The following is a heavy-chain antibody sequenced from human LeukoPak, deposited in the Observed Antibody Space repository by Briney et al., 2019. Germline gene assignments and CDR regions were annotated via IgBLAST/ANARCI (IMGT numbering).Heavy chain of an antibody. Sequence: QPGGSLRLSCAASGFTFSSYAMSWVRQAPGKGLEWVSVISGSGSSTCYADSVKGRFTISRDNSKNTVYLQMNSLRAEDTAAYYCTTSIDYWGQGTLVTVSS. CDR1: GFTFSSYA. CDR3: TTSIDY. CDR2: ISGSGSST. V-gene: IGHV3-23*01. J-gene: IGHJ4*02.